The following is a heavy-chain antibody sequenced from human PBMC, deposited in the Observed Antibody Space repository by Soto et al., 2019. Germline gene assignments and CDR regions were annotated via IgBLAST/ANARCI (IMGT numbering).Heavy chain of an antibody. CDR3: ARDIGFDYVN. V-gene: IGHV3-7*01. Sequence: VGSLRLSCAVSGFNVMSYWMSWVRQAPGKGLEWVASVKEDGSEIYYLHSVRGRFSISRDSAGNALHLTMNYLSAEDTGVYFCARDIGFDYVNWGQGTLVTVSS. CDR2: VKEDGSEI. J-gene: IGHJ4*02. CDR1: GFNVMSYW. D-gene: IGHD5-12*01.